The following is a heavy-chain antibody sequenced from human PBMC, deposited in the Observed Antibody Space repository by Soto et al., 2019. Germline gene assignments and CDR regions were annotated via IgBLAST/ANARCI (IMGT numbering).Heavy chain of an antibody. CDR2: ISSSSSSI. J-gene: IGHJ4*02. D-gene: IGHD1-26*01. V-gene: IGHV3-21*01. Sequence: PGGSLRLSCAASGFTFSVYSMNWVRQAPGKGLEWVSSISSSSSSIYYADSVQGRFTISRDNAKNSLYLQMNSLRAEDTAVYYCARGSGSLLKAAFDYWCQGTLV. CDR3: ARGSGSLLKAAFDY. CDR1: GFTFSVYS.